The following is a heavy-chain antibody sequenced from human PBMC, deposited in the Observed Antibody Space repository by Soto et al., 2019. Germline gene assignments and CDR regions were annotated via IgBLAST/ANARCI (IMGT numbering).Heavy chain of an antibody. D-gene: IGHD3-10*01. V-gene: IGHV3-30*18. CDR3: AKDLGGEEDY. CDR1: GFTFSSYG. CDR2: ISYDGSNK. Sequence: QVQLVESGGGVVQPGRSLRLSCAASGFTFSSYGMHWVRQAPGKGLEWVAVISYDGSNKYYADSVKGRFTISRDNSKNTLYLQMNSLRAEDTAVYYCAKDLGGEEDYWGQETLVTVSS. J-gene: IGHJ4*02.